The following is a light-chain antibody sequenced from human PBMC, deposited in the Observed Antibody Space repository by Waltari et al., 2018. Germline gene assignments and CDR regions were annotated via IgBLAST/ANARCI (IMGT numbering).Light chain of an antibody. CDR2: HVT. CDR1: SSPVCSSDY. Sequence: QSPLTQPPSASGSPGQTVTISCAGTSSPVCSSDYLPWYQNNPGQAPKLLIYHVTRRPSGVTDRFSGSKSGNTASLTVSGLQAEDEADYYCSSNAGINNFVFGGGTKLTVL. J-gene: IGLJ2*01. CDR3: SSNAGINNFV. V-gene: IGLV2-8*01.